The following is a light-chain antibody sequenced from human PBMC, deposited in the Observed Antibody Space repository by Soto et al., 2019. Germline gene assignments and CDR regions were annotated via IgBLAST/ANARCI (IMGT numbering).Light chain of an antibody. CDR3: SSYTGRNDLGV. CDR1: SSDVGAYNH. CDR2: EVT. V-gene: IGLV2-8*01. J-gene: IGLJ2*01. Sequence: QSALTQPPSASGALGQSVTISCTGTSSDVGAYNHVSWYQQHPGKAPKLLIHEVTKRPSGVPDRFSGSKSVNTAFLTVSGLQAEDEADYYCSSYTGRNDLGVFGGGTQLTVL.